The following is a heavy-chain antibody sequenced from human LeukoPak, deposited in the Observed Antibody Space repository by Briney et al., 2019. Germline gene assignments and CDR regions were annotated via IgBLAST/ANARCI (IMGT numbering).Heavy chain of an antibody. Sequence: SETLSLTCTVSGGSISSSSYCWGWIRQPPGKGLEWIGIIYYSGSTYYNPSLKSRVTISVDTSKNQFSLKLSSVTAADTAVYYCARLHGLWGQWDSSHMDVWGKGTTVTVSS. CDR3: ARLHGLWGQWDSSHMDV. CDR1: GGSISSSSYC. CDR2: IYYSGST. D-gene: IGHD1-26*01. V-gene: IGHV4-39*01. J-gene: IGHJ6*04.